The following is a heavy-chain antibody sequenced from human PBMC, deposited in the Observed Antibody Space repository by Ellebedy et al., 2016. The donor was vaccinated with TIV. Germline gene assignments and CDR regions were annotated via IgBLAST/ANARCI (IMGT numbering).Heavy chain of an antibody. CDR1: GGSVSSTRYY. Sequence: MPSETLSLTCSVSGGSVSSTRYYWAWIRQPPGKGLEYIGSVYYSGSPYYNPSFKSRVTLSADTSKNQFSLNLRTVTAADTAVYYCARTDPWQPIDDWGQGILVTVS. J-gene: IGHJ4*02. D-gene: IGHD2-21*02. CDR3: ARTDPWQPIDD. CDR2: VYYSGSP. V-gene: IGHV4-39*01.